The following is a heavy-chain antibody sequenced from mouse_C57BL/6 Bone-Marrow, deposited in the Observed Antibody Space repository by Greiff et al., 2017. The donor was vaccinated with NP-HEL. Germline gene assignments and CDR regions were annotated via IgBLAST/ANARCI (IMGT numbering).Heavy chain of an antibody. J-gene: IGHJ3*01. D-gene: IGHD1-1*01. CDR2: IYPRSGNN. Sequence: VQLQQSGAELARPGASVKLSCKASGYTFTSYGISWVKQRTGQGLEWIGEIYPRSGNNYYNEKFKGKATLTADKSSSTAYMELRCLTSDVSAFYFCARRCDYYGSSYVAWFAYWGQGTLVTVSA. CDR3: ARRCDYYGSSYVAWFAY. V-gene: IGHV1-81*01. CDR1: GYTFTSYG.